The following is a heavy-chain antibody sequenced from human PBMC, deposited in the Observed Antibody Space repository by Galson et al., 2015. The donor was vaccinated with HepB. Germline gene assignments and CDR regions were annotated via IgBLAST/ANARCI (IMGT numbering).Heavy chain of an antibody. V-gene: IGHV1-69*10. CDR1: GGTFRDYG. Sequence: SVKVSCKASGGTFRDYGISWVRQAPGQGLEWMGGIIPTLGTANYPQKFQDRVTIIADKSTSTVYMELTSLRSEDTAVYYCARGSLTGYLHDAYYHGIDFWGQGTTVTVSS. J-gene: IGHJ6*02. CDR3: ARGSLTGYLHDAYYHGIDF. CDR2: IIPTLGTA. D-gene: IGHD3-9*01.